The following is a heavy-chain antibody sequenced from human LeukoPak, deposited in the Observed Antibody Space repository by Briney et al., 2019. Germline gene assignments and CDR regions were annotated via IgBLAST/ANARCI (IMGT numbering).Heavy chain of an antibody. CDR2: IKYRGST. Sequence: SETPSLTCALYGGSFSVSYWRCVRQPPGKGLGWIGEIKYRGSTNYNPCLKRRVSISVDTSTNQFSLKQSSVTAADTAVYYCARGLNKYSSGASSYSCSWGQGTLVTVSS. V-gene: IGHV4-34*01. J-gene: IGHJ4*02. CDR3: ARGLNKYSSGASSYSCS. CDR1: GGSFSVSY. D-gene: IGHD2-15*01.